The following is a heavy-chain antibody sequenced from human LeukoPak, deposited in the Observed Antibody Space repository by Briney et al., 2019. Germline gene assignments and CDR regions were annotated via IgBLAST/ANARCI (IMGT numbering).Heavy chain of an antibody. Sequence: SHTMSLTCAVYGGSFSGFYWSWIRHVPGKGLEWIGEINTGSTSYNPSLKSRVTISVDTSQNQFFLLLTSVTAADTAVYYCARVAGYLPTRWFDPWGQGTHVTVSS. J-gene: IGHJ5*02. V-gene: IGHV4-34*01. CDR3: ARVAGYLPTRWFDP. D-gene: IGHD6-25*01. CDR1: GGSFSGFY. CDR2: INTGST.